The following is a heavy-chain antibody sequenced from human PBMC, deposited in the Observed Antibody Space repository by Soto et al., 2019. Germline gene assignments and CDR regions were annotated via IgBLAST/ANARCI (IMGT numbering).Heavy chain of an antibody. D-gene: IGHD3-10*01. Sequence: GGSLRLSCAASGFTFSSYWMSWVRQAPGKGLEWVANIKQDGSEKYYVDSVKGRFTISRDNAKNSLYLQMNSLRAEDTAVYYCAREYGEDPEGDGVELIYYYYGMDVWGQGTTVTVSS. V-gene: IGHV3-7*05. CDR1: GFTFSSYW. CDR2: IKQDGSEK. CDR3: AREYGEDPEGDGVELIYYYYGMDV. J-gene: IGHJ6*02.